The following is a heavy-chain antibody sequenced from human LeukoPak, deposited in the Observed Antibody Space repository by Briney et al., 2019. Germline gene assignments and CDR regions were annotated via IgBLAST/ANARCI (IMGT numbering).Heavy chain of an antibody. V-gene: IGHV4-61*02. CDR1: GGSINSGDYY. D-gene: IGHD5-24*01. J-gene: IGHJ4*02. CDR2: VYTSGNT. Sequence: PSQTLSLTCTVSGGSINSGDYYGSWIRQPAGKGLEWIGRVYTSGNTLYSPSLKSRVAISIDRSKNQFSLKLTSVTAADTALYHCAKGGTIFTFFDYWGQGIVVTVSS. CDR3: AKGGTIFTFFDY.